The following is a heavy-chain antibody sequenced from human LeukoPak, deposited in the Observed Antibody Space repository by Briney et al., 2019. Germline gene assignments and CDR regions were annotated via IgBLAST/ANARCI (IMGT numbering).Heavy chain of an antibody. CDR2: IKQDGSEK. J-gene: IGHJ4*02. CDR1: GFTFSSYA. D-gene: IGHD3-3*01. Sequence: PGGSLRLSCAASGFTFSSYAMSWVRQAPGKGLEWVANIKQDGSEKYYVDSVKGRFTISRDNAKNSLYLQMNSLRAEDTAVYYCARARYDFWSGYYTSQVYYFDYWGQGTLVTVSS. CDR3: ARARYDFWSGYYTSQVYYFDY. V-gene: IGHV3-7*01.